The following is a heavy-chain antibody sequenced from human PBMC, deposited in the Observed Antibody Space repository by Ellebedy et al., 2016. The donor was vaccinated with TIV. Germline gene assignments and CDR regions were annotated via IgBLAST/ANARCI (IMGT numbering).Heavy chain of an antibody. CDR2: ISYDGSNK. V-gene: IGHV3-30*04. Sequence: GGSLRLSXAASGFTFSSYAMHWVRQAPGKGLEWVAVISYDGSNKYYADSVKGRFTISRDNAKNSLYLQMNSLRAEDTAVYYCARTGGPVDYWGQGTLVTVSS. CDR1: GFTFSSYA. J-gene: IGHJ4*02. CDR3: ARTGGPVDY. D-gene: IGHD3-9*01.